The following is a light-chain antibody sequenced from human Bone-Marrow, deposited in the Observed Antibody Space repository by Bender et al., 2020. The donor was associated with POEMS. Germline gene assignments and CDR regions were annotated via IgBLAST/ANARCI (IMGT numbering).Light chain of an antibody. V-gene: IGLV2-11*01. J-gene: IGLJ3*02. CDR3: YSYAGSYSLA. CDR2: DVT. CDR1: SNDVGGYTY. Sequence: QSALTQPRSVSGSPGQSVTISCTGTSNDVGGYTYVSWYQQHPGKAPKLIIYDVTKRPSGVPDRFSGSKSGNTASLTISGLQAEDEADYYCYSYAGSYSLAFGGGTKLTVL.